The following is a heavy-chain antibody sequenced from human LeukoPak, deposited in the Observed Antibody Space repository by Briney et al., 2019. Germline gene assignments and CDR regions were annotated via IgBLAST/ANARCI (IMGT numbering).Heavy chain of an antibody. J-gene: IGHJ3*02. D-gene: IGHD1-7*01. CDR3: AKDPTREDWNYGDDAFDI. Sequence: GGSLRLSCAASGFIFDDYAMHWVRQAPGKGLEWVSGISWNSGSIGYADSVKGRFTISRDNAKNSLYLQMNSLRAEDTALYYCAKDPTREDWNYGDDAFDIWGQGTMVTVSS. CDR2: ISWNSGSI. V-gene: IGHV3-9*01. CDR1: GFIFDDYA.